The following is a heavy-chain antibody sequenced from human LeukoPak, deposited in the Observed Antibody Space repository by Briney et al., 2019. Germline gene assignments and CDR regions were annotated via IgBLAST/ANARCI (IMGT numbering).Heavy chain of an antibody. CDR1: GFALSSFG. Sequence: GGSLRLSCAASGFALSSFGMSWVRQAAGHGLEWVSAISGSGGSTYYADSVKGRFTISRDNSKNTLYLQMNSLRAEDTAVYYCAKQGYSSGWYGVDYWGQGTLVTVSS. J-gene: IGHJ4*02. D-gene: IGHD6-19*01. CDR3: AKQGYSSGWYGVDY. CDR2: ISGSGGST. V-gene: IGHV3-23*01.